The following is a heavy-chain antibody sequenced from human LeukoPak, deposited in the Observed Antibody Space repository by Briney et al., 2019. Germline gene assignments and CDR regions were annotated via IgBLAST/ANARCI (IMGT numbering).Heavy chain of an antibody. CDR2: TYDSGNT. D-gene: IGHD2-2*01. J-gene: IGHJ6*03. CDR1: GDSFNTYY. V-gene: IGHV4-4*07. CDR3: AREPYCGSTSCFHMDV. Sequence: SETLSLTCTVCGDSFNTYYWSGVRQPAGKGLEWIGRTYDSGNTHYNPSLTSRVTMSVNTSKNQFSLKLTSVTAADTAVYYCAREPYCGSTSCFHMDVWGKGTTVTVSS.